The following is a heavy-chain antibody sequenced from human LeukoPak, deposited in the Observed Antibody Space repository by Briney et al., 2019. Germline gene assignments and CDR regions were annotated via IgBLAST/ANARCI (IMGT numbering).Heavy chain of an antibody. V-gene: IGHV3-30-3*01. CDR1: RLIFRRLA. J-gene: IGHJ4*02. CDR3: ARDGGHWNDFDY. D-gene: IGHD1-1*01. Sequence: GGSRTLACALSRLIFRRLAIHWVRQAPGKGVEWVAVINTEGTKKYYGDSVKGRLSLPRDNSNNNVGLEISRLTVDDTGDCARDGGHWNDFDYWGQRTLVSVSS. CDR2: INTEGTKK.